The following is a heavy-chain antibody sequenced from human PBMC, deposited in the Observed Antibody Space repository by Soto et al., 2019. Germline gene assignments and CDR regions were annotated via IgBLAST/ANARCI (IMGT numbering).Heavy chain of an antibody. V-gene: IGHV4-4*07. D-gene: IGHD4-17*01. Sequence: QVQLQESGPGLVKPSETLSLTCNVSGGSISSYYWTWIRQPAGKGLEWIGRIYTSGSSNYNPSLKSRVTMSLDTSENQFSLKLNAVTAADTAVYFCARESGAWTTVNSWGQGILVTVSS. CDR3: ARESGAWTTVNS. CDR1: GGSISSYY. J-gene: IGHJ5*02. CDR2: IYTSGSS.